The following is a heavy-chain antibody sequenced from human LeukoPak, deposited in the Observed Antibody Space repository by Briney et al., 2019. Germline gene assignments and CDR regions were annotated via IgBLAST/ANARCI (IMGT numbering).Heavy chain of an antibody. V-gene: IGHV1-69*04. Sequence: PRASVKVSCKASGGTFGSYAISWVRQAPGQGLEWMGRIIPILGIANYAQKFQGRVTITADKSTSTAYMELSSLRSEDTAVYYCARDRIAVAGIFDYWGQGTLVIVSS. CDR3: ARDRIAVAGIFDY. D-gene: IGHD6-19*01. CDR2: IIPILGIA. CDR1: GGTFGSYA. J-gene: IGHJ4*02.